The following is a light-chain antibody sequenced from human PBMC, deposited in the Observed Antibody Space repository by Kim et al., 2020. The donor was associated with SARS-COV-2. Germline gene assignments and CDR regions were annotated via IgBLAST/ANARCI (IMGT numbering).Light chain of an antibody. V-gene: IGKV3-15*01. J-gene: IGKJ2*01. CDR3: QQYKNWPYT. CDR1: QSVGSN. Sequence: EIVMTQSPATLSVSPGERATLSCRASQSVGSNLAWYQQKPGQAPRLLMYDASTRATGIPARFSGSGSGTEFTLTISSLQSEDFAVYYCQQYKNWPYTLGQGTKLEI. CDR2: DAS.